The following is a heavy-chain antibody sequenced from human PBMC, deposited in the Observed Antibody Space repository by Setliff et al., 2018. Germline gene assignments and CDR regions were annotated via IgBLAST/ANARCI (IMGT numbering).Heavy chain of an antibody. CDR2: MNPNSGNT. CDR3: ARTYSSSWYYYYGMDV. J-gene: IGHJ6*02. V-gene: IGHV1-8*02. Sequence: ASVKVSCKASGYTFTSYDINWVRQATGQGLEWTGWMNPNSGNTGYAQKFQGRVTMTRNTSISTAYMELSSLRSEDTAMYYCARTYSSSWYYYYGMDVWGQGTTVTVSS. D-gene: IGHD6-13*01. CDR1: GYTFTSYD.